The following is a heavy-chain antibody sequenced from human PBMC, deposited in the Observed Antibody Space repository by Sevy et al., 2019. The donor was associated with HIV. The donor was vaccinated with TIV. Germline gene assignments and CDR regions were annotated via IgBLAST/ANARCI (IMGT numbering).Heavy chain of an antibody. Sequence: SETLSLTCTVSGGSISSYYWSWIRQPPGKGLEWIGYIYYSGSTNYNPSLKSRVTISVDTSKNQFSLKLISVTAADTAGYYCARDSGAWGVWGKGTTVTVSS. CDR1: GGSISSYY. D-gene: IGHD1-26*01. V-gene: IGHV4-59*01. J-gene: IGHJ6*04. CDR2: IYYSGST. CDR3: ARDSGAWGV.